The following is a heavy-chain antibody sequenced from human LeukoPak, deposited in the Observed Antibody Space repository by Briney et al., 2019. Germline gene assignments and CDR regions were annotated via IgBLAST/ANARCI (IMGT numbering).Heavy chain of an antibody. CDR2: ISSSGADT. D-gene: IGHD2-21*02. CDR3: SKRGSDSPSCFQH. V-gene: IGHV3-23*01. CDR1: GFTFNTYA. Sequence: GGSPRLSCAASGFTFNTYAMTWVRQVPGRGPEWVSAISSSGADTHYADSVKGRFTISRDNSKNTLYLQMNSLRAEDTAVYYCSKRGSDSPSCFQHWGQGTLVTVSS. J-gene: IGHJ1*01.